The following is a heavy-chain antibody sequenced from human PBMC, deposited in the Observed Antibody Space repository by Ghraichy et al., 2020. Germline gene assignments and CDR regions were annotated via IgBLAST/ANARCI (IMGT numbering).Heavy chain of an antibody. CDR3: AREPGLTNGPDV. V-gene: IGHV3-53*05. D-gene: IGHD1/OR15-1a*01. CDR1: GFTVSSDH. Sequence: LSLTCAASGFTVSSDHMYWVRQAPGKGLEWVSVIYNAAAGGDAHHADSLKGRFTISRDNSKNTLYLQMNSLTTADTAIYYCAREPGLTNGPDVWGQGTAVIVSS. J-gene: IGHJ6*02. CDR2: IYNAAAGGDA.